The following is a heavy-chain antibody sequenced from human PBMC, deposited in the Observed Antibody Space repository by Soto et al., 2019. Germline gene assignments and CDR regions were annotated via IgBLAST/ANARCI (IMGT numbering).Heavy chain of an antibody. D-gene: IGHD6-19*01. CDR3: ARHHTYSSGWYGDAEYFQH. V-gene: IGHV5-10-1*01. CDR1: GYSFTSYW. J-gene: IGHJ1*01. Sequence: GESLKISCKGSGYSFTSYWISWVRQMPGKGLEWMGRIDPSDSYTNYSPSFQGHVTISADKSISTAYLQWSSLKASDTAMYYCARHHTYSSGWYGDAEYFQHWGQGTLVTVSS. CDR2: IDPSDSYT.